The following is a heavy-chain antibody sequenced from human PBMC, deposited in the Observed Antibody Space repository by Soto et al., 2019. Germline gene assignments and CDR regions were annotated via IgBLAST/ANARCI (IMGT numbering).Heavy chain of an antibody. CDR1: GGSISNGYYY. CDR2: IYHSGRT. CDR3: ARWVEVSLDYFDS. Sequence: PSETLSLTGTVSGGSISNGYYYWSWVRQNPGKGLEWIGHIYHSGRTYYNPSLKSRVTISVDTSKNQFSLNLSSVTAADTAVYYCARWVEVSLDYFDSWGQGTPVTVSS. V-gene: IGHV4-31*03. D-gene: IGHD2-15*01. J-gene: IGHJ4*02.